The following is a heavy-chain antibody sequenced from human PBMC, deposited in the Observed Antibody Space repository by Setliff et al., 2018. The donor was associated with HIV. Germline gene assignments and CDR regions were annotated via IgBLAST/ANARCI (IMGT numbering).Heavy chain of an antibody. CDR2: ISASKGNT. CDR1: GYNFTSNG. CDR3: ARDQGFWSGFTYNYYMDV. J-gene: IGHJ6*03. Sequence: GASVKVSCKASGYNFTSNGISWVRQAPGQGLEWMGRISASKGNTKYTQDFQGRVTMTTDTSTRTVYMELRSLRSDDTAVYYCARDQGFWSGFTYNYYMDVWGKGTTVTVSS. D-gene: IGHD3-3*01. V-gene: IGHV1-18*01.